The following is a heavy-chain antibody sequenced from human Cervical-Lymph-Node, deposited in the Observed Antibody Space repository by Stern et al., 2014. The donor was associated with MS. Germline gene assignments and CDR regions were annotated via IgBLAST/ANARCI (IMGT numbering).Heavy chain of an antibody. CDR3: ARGGDILSTDF. J-gene: IGHJ4*02. CDR1: GYTFTGYY. D-gene: IGHD3-9*01. CDR2: INPTSGGT. Sequence: VQLEESGAEVKQPGASVKVSCKASGYTFTGYYMHWVRQAPGQGLEWMGWINPTSGGTSYAQKFQGRVTMTRDTSISTAFMELSSLRSDDTAVYYCARGGDILSTDFWGQGTLVTVSS. V-gene: IGHV1-2*02.